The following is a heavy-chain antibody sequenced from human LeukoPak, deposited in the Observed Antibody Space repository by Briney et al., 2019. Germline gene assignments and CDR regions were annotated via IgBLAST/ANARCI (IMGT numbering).Heavy chain of an antibody. V-gene: IGHV3-30*04. CDR1: GFTFSSYA. CDR3: ARDREWFGELLFGGYFDY. D-gene: IGHD3-10*01. Sequence: GRSLRLSCAASGFTFSSYAMHWVRQAPGKGLEWVAVISYDGSNKYYADSVKGRFTISRDNSKNTLYLQMNSLRAEDTAVYYCARDREWFGELLFGGYFDYWGQGTLVAVSS. CDR2: ISYDGSNK. J-gene: IGHJ4*02.